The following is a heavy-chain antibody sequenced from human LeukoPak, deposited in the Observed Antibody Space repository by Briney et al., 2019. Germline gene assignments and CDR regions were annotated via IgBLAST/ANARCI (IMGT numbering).Heavy chain of an antibody. CDR2: IIPIFGTA. V-gene: IGHV1-69*13. Sequence: SVKVSCKVSGYTLTDLSMHWVRQAPGQGLEWMGGIIPIFGTANYAQKFQGRVTITADESTSTAYMELSSLRSEDTAVYYCARDPDDSSGYYRWGQGTLVTVSS. CDR3: ARDPDDSSGYYR. D-gene: IGHD3-22*01. CDR1: GYTLTDLS. J-gene: IGHJ5*02.